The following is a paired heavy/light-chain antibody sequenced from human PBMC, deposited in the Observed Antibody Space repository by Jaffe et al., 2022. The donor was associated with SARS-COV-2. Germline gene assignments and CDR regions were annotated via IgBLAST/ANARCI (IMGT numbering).Light chain of an antibody. CDR3: QQYGTSPPDT. CDR2: GAT. V-gene: IGKV3-20*01. Sequence: EIVLTQSPGTLSLSPGERATLSCRASQSVSSSYFAWYQQKPGQAPRLLIYGATSRATGIPDRFSGSGSGTDFTLTISRLEPEDFAVYYCQQYGTSPPDTFGQGTKLEIK. CDR1: QSVSSSY. J-gene: IGKJ2*01.
Heavy chain of an antibody. V-gene: IGHV4-61*02. D-gene: IGHD3-9*01. J-gene: IGHJ6*02. CDR1: GDSVSSGSFY. Sequence: QVQLQESGPGLVKPSQTLSLTCTVSGDSVSSGSFYWSWIRQPAGKGLEWIGRFYASGSTTYNPSLKSRVTISVDTSKNQFSLELSSVTAADTAVYYCARDKAIFTGLPRRRYYFGMDVWGQGTTVTVSS. CDR3: ARDKAIFTGLPRRRYYFGMDV. CDR2: FYASGST.